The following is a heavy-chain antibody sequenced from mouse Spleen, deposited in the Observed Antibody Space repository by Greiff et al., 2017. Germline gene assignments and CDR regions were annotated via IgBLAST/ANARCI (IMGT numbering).Heavy chain of an antibody. J-gene: IGHJ4*01. V-gene: IGHV1-7*01. CDR2: INPSTGYT. Sequence: QVQLQQSGAELAKPGASVKMSCKASGYTFTSYWMHWVQQRPGKGLEWIGYINPSTGYTEYNQKFKDQATLTADKSSSTAYMQMSSLTSEDSAVYYCARKSAMDYWGQGTSVTVSS. CDR1: GYTFTSYW. CDR3: ARKSAMDY.